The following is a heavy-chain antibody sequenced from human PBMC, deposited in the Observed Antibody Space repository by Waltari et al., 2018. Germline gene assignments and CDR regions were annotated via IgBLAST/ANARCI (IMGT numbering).Heavy chain of an antibody. D-gene: IGHD5-12*01. CDR3: TSPGVATFDY. J-gene: IGHJ4*02. Sequence: EVQLVESGGGLVQPGGSLKLSCAAPGFTFRGSSMHWVRQASGKGLEWVGRIRSKANSYATAYAASVKGRFTISRDDSKNTAYLQMNSLKTEDTAVYYCTSPGVATFDYWGQGTLVTVSS. CDR1: GFTFRGSS. CDR2: IRSKANSYAT. V-gene: IGHV3-73*02.